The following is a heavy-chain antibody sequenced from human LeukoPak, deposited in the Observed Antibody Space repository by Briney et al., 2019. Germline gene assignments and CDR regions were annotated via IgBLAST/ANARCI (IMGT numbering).Heavy chain of an antibody. V-gene: IGHV4-59*01. CDR2: IYYSGSA. CDR3: ARASLLDILTSFDP. Sequence: PSETLSLTCAVSGGSISGYYWTWIRQPPGKGLEWIGYIYYSGSANYNPSLQSRVTISVDTSKNQFSLKLSSVTAADTAVYYCARASLLDILTSFDPWGQGTLVTVSS. D-gene: IGHD3-9*01. J-gene: IGHJ5*02. CDR1: GGSISGYY.